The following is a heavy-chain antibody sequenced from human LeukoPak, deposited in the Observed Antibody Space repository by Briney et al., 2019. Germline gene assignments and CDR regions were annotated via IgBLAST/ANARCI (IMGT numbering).Heavy chain of an antibody. CDR3: ASKSGASKSGTLLWLYYFDY. CDR1: SGSINSGSINSGNYY. D-gene: IGHD1/OR15-1a*01. V-gene: IGHV4-30-2*01. J-gene: IGHJ4*02. CDR2: ILHSGST. Sequence: PSETLSLTCTVSSGSINSGSINSGNYYWSWIRQPPGKGLEWIGYILHSGSTYYNPSLKSRVTLSVDTSKNQFSLKLSSVTAADTAVYYCASKSGASKSGTLLWLYYFDYWGQGNPVTVSS.